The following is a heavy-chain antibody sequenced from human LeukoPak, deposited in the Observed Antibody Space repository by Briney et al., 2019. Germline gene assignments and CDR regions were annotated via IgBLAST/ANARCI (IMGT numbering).Heavy chain of an antibody. Sequence: SETLSLTCTVSGGSISSGGYYWSWIRQHPGKGLEWIGYIYYSGSTYYNPSLKSRVTISVDTSKNQFSLKLSSVTAADTAVYYCARVVEIVATIWFDYWGQGTLVTVSS. V-gene: IGHV4-31*03. CDR1: GGSISSGGYY. CDR2: IYYSGST. CDR3: ARVVEIVATIWFDY. D-gene: IGHD5-12*01. J-gene: IGHJ4*02.